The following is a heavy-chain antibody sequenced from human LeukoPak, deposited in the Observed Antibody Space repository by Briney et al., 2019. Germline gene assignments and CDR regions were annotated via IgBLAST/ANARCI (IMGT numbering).Heavy chain of an antibody. D-gene: IGHD5-12*01. CDR2: IHYSGTT. V-gene: IGHV4-59*08. CDR1: SGSISTYY. J-gene: IGHJ4*02. Sequence: PSETLSLTCTVSSGSISTYYWSWIRQPPGKGLEWIGYIHYSGTTNYNPSLKNRVTISLDTSKNQFSLNLSSVTAADTAVYYCARMGGYSGYATHWGQGALVTVSS. CDR3: ARMGGYSGYATH.